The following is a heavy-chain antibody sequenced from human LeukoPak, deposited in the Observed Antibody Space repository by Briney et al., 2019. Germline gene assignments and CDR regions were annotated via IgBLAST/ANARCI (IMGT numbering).Heavy chain of an antibody. CDR2: ISAYNGNT. J-gene: IGHJ6*02. D-gene: IGHD3-10*01. Sequence: ASVKVSCKASGYTFTSYGISWVRQAPGQGLEWMGWISAYNGNTNYAQKLQGRVTMTTDTSTSTAYMELSSLRSEDTAVYYCAGSGMTAGTQTPNYYYYGMDVWGQGTTVTVSS. CDR3: AGSGMTAGTQTPNYYYYGMDV. V-gene: IGHV1-18*01. CDR1: GYTFTSYG.